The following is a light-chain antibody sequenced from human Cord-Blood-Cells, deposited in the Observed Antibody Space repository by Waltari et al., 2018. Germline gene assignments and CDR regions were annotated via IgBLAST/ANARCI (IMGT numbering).Light chain of an antibody. J-gene: IGKJ1*01. CDR3: QQYNSYSPWT. CDR1: QSISSW. CDR2: KAS. Sequence: DIQMTQSPSTLSASVGDRVTITCRASQSISSWFAWYQQKPGKAPKLRIYKASSLESGVPSRFSGSGSGTEFTLTISSLQPDDFATYYCQQYNSYSPWTFGQGTKVEIK. V-gene: IGKV1-5*03.